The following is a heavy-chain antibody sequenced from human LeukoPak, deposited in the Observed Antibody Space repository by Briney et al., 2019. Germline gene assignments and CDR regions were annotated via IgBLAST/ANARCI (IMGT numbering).Heavy chain of an antibody. CDR1: EFAFSVYE. CDR2: ISSSGGTR. V-gene: IGHV3-48*03. D-gene: IGHD2-2*01. Sequence: GGSLRLSCAASEFAFSVYEMYWVRQAPGKGLEWVSYISSSGGTRYYADTVKGRFTISRDNAKNSLYLQMNSLRAEDTAVYYCTTLTVASSFDYWGQGALVTVSS. CDR3: TTLTVASSFDY. J-gene: IGHJ4*02.